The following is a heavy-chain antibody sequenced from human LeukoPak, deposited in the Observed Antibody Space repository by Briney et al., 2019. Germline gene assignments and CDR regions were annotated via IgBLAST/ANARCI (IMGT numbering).Heavy chain of an antibody. Sequence: GGSLRLSCAASGFTFSSYWMHWVRQAPGKGLVWVSRINSDGSSTSYADSVKGRFTISRDNAKNTLYLQMNSLRAEDTAVYYCARENYYYYGMDVWGQGTTVTVSS. J-gene: IGHJ6*02. CDR1: GFTFSSYW. CDR3: ARENYYYYGMDV. V-gene: IGHV3-74*01. CDR2: INSDGSST.